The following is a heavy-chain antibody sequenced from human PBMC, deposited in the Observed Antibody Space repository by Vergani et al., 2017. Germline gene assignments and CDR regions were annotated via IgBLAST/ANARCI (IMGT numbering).Heavy chain of an antibody. Sequence: EVQLLESGGGLVQPGGSLRLSCAASGFTFSSYAMSWVRQAPGKGLEWVSAISGSGGSTYYADSVKGRFTISRDNSKNTLYLQMNSLRAEDTAVYYCAKELLARNWEKEDYMGVWGKGTTVTVSS. CDR3: AKELLARNWEKEDYMGV. V-gene: IGHV3-23*01. D-gene: IGHD1-1*01. CDR2: ISGSGGST. CDR1: GFTFSSYA. J-gene: IGHJ6*03.